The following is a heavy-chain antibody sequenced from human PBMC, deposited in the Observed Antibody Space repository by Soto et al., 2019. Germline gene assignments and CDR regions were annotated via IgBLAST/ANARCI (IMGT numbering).Heavy chain of an antibody. CDR3: ARTSTWFESIEPYYYYGMDV. V-gene: IGHV1-2*02. CDR2: INPNSGGT. J-gene: IGHJ6*02. CDR1: GYTFTGYY. D-gene: IGHD3-10*01. Sequence: QVQLVQSGAEVKKPGASVKVSCKASGYTFTGYYMHWVRQAPGQGLEWMGWINPNSGGTNYAQKLQGRVTMTTDTSTSTAYMELRSLRSDDTAVYYCARTSTWFESIEPYYYYGMDVWGQGTTVTVSS.